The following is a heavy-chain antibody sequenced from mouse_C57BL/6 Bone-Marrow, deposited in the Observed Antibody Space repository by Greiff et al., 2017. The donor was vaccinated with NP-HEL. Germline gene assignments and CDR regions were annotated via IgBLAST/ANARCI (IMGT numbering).Heavy chain of an antibody. CDR3: ARPDSSGYRYFDY. CDR1: GYTFTSYW. CDR2: INPSNGGT. D-gene: IGHD3-2*02. Sequence: QVQLQQSGTELVKPGASVKLSCKASGYTFTSYWMHWVKQRPGQGLEWIGNINPSNGGTNYNEKFKSKATLTVDKSSSTAYMQLSSLTSEDSAVYYCARPDSSGYRYFDYWGQGTTLTVSS. J-gene: IGHJ2*01. V-gene: IGHV1-53*01.